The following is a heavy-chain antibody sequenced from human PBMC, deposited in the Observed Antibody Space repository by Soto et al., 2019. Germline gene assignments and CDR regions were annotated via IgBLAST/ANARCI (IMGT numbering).Heavy chain of an antibody. CDR1: GFTFSSYW. J-gene: IGHJ4*02. V-gene: IGHV3-74*01. D-gene: IGHD6-13*01. CDR2: MNSDGSSI. Sequence: GSLRLSCAASGFTFSSYWMHWVRQAPGKGLVWVSRMNSDGSSITYADSVKGRFTISRDSAKNTMYLQVHSLRAEDTAVYYCAREIATTGLYYFDYWGQGTLVTVSS. CDR3: AREIATTGLYYFDY.